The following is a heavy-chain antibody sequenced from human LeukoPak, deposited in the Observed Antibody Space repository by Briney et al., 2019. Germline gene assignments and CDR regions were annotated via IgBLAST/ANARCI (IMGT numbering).Heavy chain of an antibody. CDR1: GYTFTSYD. CDR3: ARGHVWFRESTIGGSWFDP. J-gene: IGHJ5*02. CDR2: MNPNSGNT. V-gene: IGHV1-8*01. D-gene: IGHD3-10*01. Sequence: ASVKVSCKASGYTFTSYDINWVRQATGQGLEWMGWMNPNSGNTGYAQKFQGRVTKTRNTSISTAYMELSSLRSEDTAVYYCARGHVWFRESTIGGSWFDPWGQGTLVTVS.